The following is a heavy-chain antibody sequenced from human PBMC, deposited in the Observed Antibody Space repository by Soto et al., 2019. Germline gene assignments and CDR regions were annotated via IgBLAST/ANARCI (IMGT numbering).Heavy chain of an antibody. CDR3: ARDRATFDY. Sequence: GGSLRLSCAASGCTFSSDAISWVRLTPGKGLEWVSAISGSGSNTFYADSVRGRSTISRDNYKNTVFLQMNNLRAEDAAVYFCARDRATFDYWGQGTRVTVSS. D-gene: IGHD1-26*01. V-gene: IGHV3-23*01. J-gene: IGHJ4*02. CDR1: GCTFSSDA. CDR2: ISGSGSNT.